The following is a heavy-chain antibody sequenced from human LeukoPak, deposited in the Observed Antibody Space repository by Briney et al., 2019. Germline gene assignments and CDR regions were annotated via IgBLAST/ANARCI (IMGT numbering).Heavy chain of an antibody. CDR1: GFTFSSYA. J-gene: IGHJ4*02. V-gene: IGHV3-23*01. CDR2: IHGSGVST. D-gene: IGHD3-10*01. CDR3: AKDTEGSGSFDY. Sequence: VGSLRLSCVASGFTFSSYAMTWVRQAPGKGLEWVSAIHGSGVSTDYGDSVKGRFTISRDNPKNTLYLQMNSLRAEDTAVYYCAKDTEGSGSFDYWGQGTLVTVSS.